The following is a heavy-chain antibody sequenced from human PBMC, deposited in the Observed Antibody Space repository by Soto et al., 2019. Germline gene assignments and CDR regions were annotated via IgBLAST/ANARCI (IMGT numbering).Heavy chain of an antibody. Sequence: PGGSLRLSCEASGFAFGTYWMTWVRQAPGEGLEWLATIKEDGSEYYYADSVKGRFTIFRDNAKRSLFLQMSSLRAEDTAVYYCAAFGMTATIQYWGQGTLVTSPQ. D-gene: IGHD1-20*01. J-gene: IGHJ4*02. CDR2: IKEDGSEY. V-gene: IGHV3-7*03. CDR3: AAFGMTATIQY. CDR1: GFAFGTYW.